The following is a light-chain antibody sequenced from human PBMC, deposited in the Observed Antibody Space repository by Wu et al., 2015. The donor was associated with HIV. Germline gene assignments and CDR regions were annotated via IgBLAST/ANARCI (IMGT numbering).Light chain of an antibody. CDR3: QQYDDWPLT. J-gene: IGKJ4*01. Sequence: EIVMTQSPATLSVSPGERGTLSCRTSESVSSNLAWYQQKPGQAPRLLIYDASTRATGIPARFSGSGSGTEFTLTISSLQSEDFAVYYCQQYDDWPLTFGGGTKVEIK. V-gene: IGKV3-15*01. CDR1: ESVSSN. CDR2: DAS.